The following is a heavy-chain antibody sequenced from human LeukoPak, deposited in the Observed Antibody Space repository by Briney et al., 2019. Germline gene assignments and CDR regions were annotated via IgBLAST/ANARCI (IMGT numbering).Heavy chain of an antibody. D-gene: IGHD3-10*01. CDR3: ALPGGRGGNAYWYFDL. CDR2: IYWDDDK. J-gene: IGHJ2*01. V-gene: IGHV2-5*02. CDR1: GFPLSTSGVG. Sequence: SGPTLVNPTQTLTLTCTFSGFPLSTSGVGVGWIRQPPGKALEWLALIYWDDDKRYSPSLKSRLTITKDTSKNQVVLTMTNMDPVDTATYYCALPGGRGGNAYWYFDLWGRGTLVTVSS.